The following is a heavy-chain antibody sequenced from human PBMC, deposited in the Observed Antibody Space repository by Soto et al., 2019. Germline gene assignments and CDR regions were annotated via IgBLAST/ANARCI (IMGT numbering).Heavy chain of an antibody. CDR1: GFTFSNYG. Sequence: QVQLVESGGGVVQPGRSLRLSCAASGFTFSNYGMHWVRQAPGKGLQWVAVISYDGIKKYYADSVKGRFTISRDNSKNTLYLQMNSLRAEDTAVYYCAKDIALVRGVIIDIDVWGQGTTVTVSS. V-gene: IGHV3-30*18. CDR2: ISYDGIKK. CDR3: AKDIALVRGVIIDIDV. D-gene: IGHD3-10*01. J-gene: IGHJ6*02.